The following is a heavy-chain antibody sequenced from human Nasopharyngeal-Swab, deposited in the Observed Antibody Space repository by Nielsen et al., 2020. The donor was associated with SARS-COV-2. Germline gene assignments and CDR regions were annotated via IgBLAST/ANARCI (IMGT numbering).Heavy chain of an antibody. J-gene: IGHJ6*03. CDR2: IYYSGST. Sequence: WIRQPPGKGLEWIGYIYYSGSTNYNPSLKSRVNISVDRSKTQFYLKLNSVTAADTAVYFCARGPGTLYYYYYMDVWGKGTTVTVSS. CDR3: ARGPGTLYYYYYMDV. V-gene: IGHV4-59*01.